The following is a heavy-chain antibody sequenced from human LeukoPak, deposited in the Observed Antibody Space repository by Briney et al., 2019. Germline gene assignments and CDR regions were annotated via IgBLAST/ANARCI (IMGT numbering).Heavy chain of an antibody. V-gene: IGHV3-21*01. CDR3: ARARGLGYGDDVRWFDP. CDR1: GFTFSSYS. D-gene: IGHD4-17*01. CDR2: ISSSSSYI. J-gene: IGHJ5*02. Sequence: GGSLRLSCAASGFTFSSYSMNWVRKAPGKGLEWVSSISSSSSYIYYADSVKGRFTISRDNAKNSLYLQMNSLRAEDTAVYYCARARGLGYGDDVRWFDPWGQGTLVTVSS.